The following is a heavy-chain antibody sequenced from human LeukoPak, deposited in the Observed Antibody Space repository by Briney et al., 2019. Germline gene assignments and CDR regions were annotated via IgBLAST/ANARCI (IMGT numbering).Heavy chain of an antibody. CDR2: INPNSGGT. D-gene: IGHD3-22*01. CDR3: ARDRYYYDSSGYYSGYYGMDV. CDR1: GYTFTGYY. V-gene: IGHV1-2*02. J-gene: IGHJ6*02. Sequence: GASVKVSCKASGYTFTGYYMHWVRQAPGQGLEWMGWINPNSGGTNYAQKFQGRVTMTRDTSISTAYMELSRLRSDDTAVYYCARDRYYYDSSGYYSGYYGMDVWGQGTTVTVSS.